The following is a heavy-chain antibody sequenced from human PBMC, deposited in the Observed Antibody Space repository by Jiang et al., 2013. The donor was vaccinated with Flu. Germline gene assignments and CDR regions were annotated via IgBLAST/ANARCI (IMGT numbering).Heavy chain of an antibody. J-gene: IGHJ4*02. CDR1: GAYISSYY. V-gene: IGHV4-59*01. Sequence: LLKPSETLSLTCSVSGAYISSYYWNWIRQPPGKALEWIGYISHSGSTNCNPSLKSRLNISVDTSKNQFSLKLTSVTAADTAVYYCARARNDCGDSRAGIDNWGQGTLVTVSS. CDR2: ISHSGST. CDR3: ARARNDCGDSRAGIDN. D-gene: IGHD4-17*01.